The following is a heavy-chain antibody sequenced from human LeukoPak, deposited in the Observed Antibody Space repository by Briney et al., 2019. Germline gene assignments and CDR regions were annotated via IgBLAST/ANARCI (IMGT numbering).Heavy chain of an antibody. CDR1: GGSISSYY. Sequence: SETLSLTCTVSGGSISSYYWSWIRQPAGKGLEWIWRIYTSGSTNYNPSLKSRFTMSVDTSKNQFSLKLSSVTAADTAVYYCARGFTVAGKSYYYYMDVWGKGTTVTISS. CDR2: IYTSGST. D-gene: IGHD6-19*01. J-gene: IGHJ6*03. CDR3: ARGFTVAGKSYYYYMDV. V-gene: IGHV4-4*07.